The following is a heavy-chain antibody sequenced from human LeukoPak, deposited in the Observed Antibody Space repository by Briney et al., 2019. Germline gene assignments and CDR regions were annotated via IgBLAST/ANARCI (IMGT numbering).Heavy chain of an antibody. CDR1: GYPFNSYD. V-gene: IGHV1-8*01. CDR3: ARLVGCGSTNCYSPDNWFDP. Sequence: GASVKVSCKASGYPFNSYDINWVRQATGHGLEWMGWINPNSGSSDSAQKFQGRVTMTADTSISTAYIELNNLRSEDTAVYYCARLVGCGSTNCYSPDNWFDPWGQGTLVTVSS. CDR2: INPNSGSS. D-gene: IGHD2-2*01. J-gene: IGHJ5*02.